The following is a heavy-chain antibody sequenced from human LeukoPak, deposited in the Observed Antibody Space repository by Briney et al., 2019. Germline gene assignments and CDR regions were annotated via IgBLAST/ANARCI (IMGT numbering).Heavy chain of an antibody. D-gene: IGHD3-22*01. V-gene: IGHV4-61*02. J-gene: IGHJ3*02. CDR1: GGSISSDNFY. Sequence: SETLSLTCTFSGGSISSDNFYWRWIRQPAGKGLEWIGRIYTSGSTNYNPSLKSRVTISVDTSKNQFSLKLSSVTAADTAVYYCARAPVPTYYYDSSRYYRAFDIWGQGTVVTVSS. CDR2: IYTSGST. CDR3: ARAPVPTYYYDSSRYYRAFDI.